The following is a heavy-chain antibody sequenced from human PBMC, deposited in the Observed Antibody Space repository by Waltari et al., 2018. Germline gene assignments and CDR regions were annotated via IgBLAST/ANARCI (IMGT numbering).Heavy chain of an antibody. V-gene: IGHV3-23*01. CDR2: SSGSGGST. CDR1: GFTFSSYA. CDR3: AKDKYGDYVIDY. J-gene: IGHJ4*02. D-gene: IGHD4-17*01. Sequence: EVQLLESGGGLVQPGGSLRLSCAASGFTFSSYAMSWVRQAPGKGLEWVSASSGSGGSTYYADAAKGRFTISRENSKNTLYLQMNSLRAEDTAVYYCAKDKYGDYVIDYWGQGTLVTVSS.